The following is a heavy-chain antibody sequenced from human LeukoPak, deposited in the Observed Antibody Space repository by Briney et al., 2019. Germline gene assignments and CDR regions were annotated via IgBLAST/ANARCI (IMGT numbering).Heavy chain of an antibody. V-gene: IGHV4-61*02. Sequence: SQTLSLTCTVSGGSISSGSYYWSWIRQPPGKGLEWIGRIYTSGSTNYNPSLKSRVTISADTSKNQFSLKLSSVTAADTAVYYCAREKGSSWYTDAFDIWGQGTMVTVSS. CDR3: AREKGSSWYTDAFDI. CDR1: GGSISSGSYY. D-gene: IGHD6-13*01. J-gene: IGHJ3*02. CDR2: IYTSGST.